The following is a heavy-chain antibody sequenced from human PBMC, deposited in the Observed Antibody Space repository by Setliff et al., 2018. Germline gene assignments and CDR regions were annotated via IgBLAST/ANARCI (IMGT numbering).Heavy chain of an antibody. Sequence: PGGSLRLSCAGSGFAFRNYGMTWIRRVPGKGLEWVASVPSAGGSAYYSASVTGRFTISRESSKNTLHLQMNNLRPDDTAVYYCAKQGAGNAHYYHYYLDVWGTGTMVTVSS. V-gene: IGHV3-23*01. J-gene: IGHJ6*03. D-gene: IGHD6-13*01. CDR1: GFAFRNYG. CDR3: AKQGAGNAHYYHYYLDV. CDR2: VPSAGGSA.